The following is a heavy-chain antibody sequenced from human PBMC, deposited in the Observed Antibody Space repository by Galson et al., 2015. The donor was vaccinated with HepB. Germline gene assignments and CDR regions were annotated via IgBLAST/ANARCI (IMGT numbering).Heavy chain of an antibody. CDR2: IIPILGIA. CDR1: GGTFSSYA. Sequence: SVKVSCKASGGTFSSYAISWVRQAPGQGLEWMGRIIPILGIANYAQKFQGRVTITADKSTSTAYMELSSLRSEDTAVYYCARDLENVDCSSTSCYAVVGVWFDPWGQGTLVTVSS. J-gene: IGHJ5*02. CDR3: ARDLENVDCSSTSCYAVVGVWFDP. V-gene: IGHV1-69*04. D-gene: IGHD2-2*01.